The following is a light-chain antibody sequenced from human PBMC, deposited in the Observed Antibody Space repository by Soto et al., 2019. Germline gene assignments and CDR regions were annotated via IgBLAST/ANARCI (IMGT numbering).Light chain of an antibody. CDR3: HRSYSNPPT. V-gene: IGKV1-39*01. J-gene: IGKJ5*01. Sequence: DIQMTQSPSSLSASVGDRVTITCRASQSVTTYLNWYQHKPGKAPQLLIYGASRLQSGVPSRFSASGSATDFALTITSLQPEDFATYYCHRSYSNPPTFGEGTRLEIK. CDR1: QSVTTY. CDR2: GAS.